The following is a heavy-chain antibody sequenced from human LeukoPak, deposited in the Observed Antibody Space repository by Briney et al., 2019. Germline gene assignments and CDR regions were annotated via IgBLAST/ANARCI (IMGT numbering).Heavy chain of an antibody. V-gene: IGHV4-59*12. CDR3: ASNYYDSSGYYYLHAFDI. CDR2: IYYSGST. CDR1: GGSISSYY. Sequence: SETLSLTCTVSGGSISSYYWSWIRQPPGKGLEWIGYIYYSGSTNYNPSLKSRVTISVDTSKNQFSLKLSSVTAADTAVYYCASNYYDSSGYYYLHAFDIWGQGTMVTVSS. D-gene: IGHD3-22*01. J-gene: IGHJ3*02.